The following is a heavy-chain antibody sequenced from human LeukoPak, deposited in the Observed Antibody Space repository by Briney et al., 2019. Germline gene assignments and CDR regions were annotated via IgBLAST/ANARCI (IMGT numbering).Heavy chain of an antibody. CDR2: INHSGST. D-gene: IGHD3-10*01. CDR3: ARDRRITMVRGVIITTHYGMDV. J-gene: IGHJ6*02. Sequence: SETLSLTCAVYGGSFSGYYWSWIRQPPGKGLEWIGEINHSGSTNYNPSLKSRVTISVDTSKNQFSLKLSSVTAADTAVYYCARDRRITMVRGVIITTHYGMDVWGQGTTVTVSS. V-gene: IGHV4-34*01. CDR1: GGSFSGYY.